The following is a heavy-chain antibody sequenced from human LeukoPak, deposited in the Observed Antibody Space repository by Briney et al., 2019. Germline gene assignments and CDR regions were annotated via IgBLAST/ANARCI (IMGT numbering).Heavy chain of an antibody. J-gene: IGHJ4*02. CDR1: GGSIRSSYYY. CDR3: ARHHYDSSGYYVDY. Sequence: SETLSLTCTVSGGSIRSSYYYWGWIRQPPGKGLEWIGSIYYSGSTYYNPSLKSRATISVDTSKNQFSLKLSSVTAADTAVYYCARHHYDSSGYYVDYWGQGTLVTVSS. V-gene: IGHV4-39*01. CDR2: IYYSGST. D-gene: IGHD3-22*01.